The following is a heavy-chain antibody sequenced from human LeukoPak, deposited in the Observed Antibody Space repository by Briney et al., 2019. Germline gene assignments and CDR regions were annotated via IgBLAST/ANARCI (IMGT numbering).Heavy chain of an antibody. CDR3: ARDIYGASGNLHWFDP. Sequence: SVKVSCKASGGTFSSYVISWVRQAPGQGLEWMGGIIPIFGTPNYAQKFQDKVRITADESTSTAYMELSSLRSEDTAVYFCARDIYGASGNLHWFDPWGQGTLVTVSS. CDR2: IIPIFGTP. J-gene: IGHJ5*02. CDR1: GGTFSSYV. D-gene: IGHD4/OR15-4a*01. V-gene: IGHV1-69*13.